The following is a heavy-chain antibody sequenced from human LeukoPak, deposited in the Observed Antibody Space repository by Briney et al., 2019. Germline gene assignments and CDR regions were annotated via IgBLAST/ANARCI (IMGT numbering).Heavy chain of an antibody. CDR3: ARDRVTIAVAGLNSYYFDY. Sequence: SETLSLTCTVSGGSISSSSYYWGWIRQPPGKGLEWIGSIYYSGSTYYNPSLKSRVTISVDTSKNHFSLKLSSVTAADTAVYYCARDRVTIAVAGLNSYYFDYWGQGTLVTVSS. J-gene: IGHJ4*02. D-gene: IGHD6-19*01. CDR1: GGSISSSSYY. CDR2: IYYSGST. V-gene: IGHV4-39*07.